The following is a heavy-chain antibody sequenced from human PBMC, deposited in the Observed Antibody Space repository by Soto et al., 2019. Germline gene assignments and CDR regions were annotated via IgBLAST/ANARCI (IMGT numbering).Heavy chain of an antibody. Sequence: SETLSLTCAVYGGSFSGYYWSWIRQPPGKGLEWIGEINHSGSTNYNPSLKGRVTISVDTSKNQFSLKLSSVTAADTAVYYCARDHLAPGDPDRVPWAQGNLVTVSS. J-gene: IGHJ5*02. CDR2: INHSGST. V-gene: IGHV4-34*01. D-gene: IGHD3-16*01. CDR1: GGSFSGYY. CDR3: ARDHLAPGDPDRVP.